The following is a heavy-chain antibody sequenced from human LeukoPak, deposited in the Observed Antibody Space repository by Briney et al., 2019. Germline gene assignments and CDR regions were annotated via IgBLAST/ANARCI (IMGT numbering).Heavy chain of an antibody. CDR3: ARANWGIAAAGRREYFQH. V-gene: IGHV1-18*04. CDR1: GYTFTGYY. CDR2: ISAYNGNT. Sequence: ASVKVSCKASGYTFTGYYMHWVRQAPGQGLEWMGWISAYNGNTNYAQKLQGRVTMTTDTSTSTAYMELRSLRSDDTAVYYCARANWGIAAAGRREYFQHWGQGTLVTVSS. D-gene: IGHD6-13*01. J-gene: IGHJ1*01.